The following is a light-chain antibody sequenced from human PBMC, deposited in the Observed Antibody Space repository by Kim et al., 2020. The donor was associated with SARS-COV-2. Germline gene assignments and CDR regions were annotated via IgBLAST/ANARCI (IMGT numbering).Light chain of an antibody. J-gene: IGLJ2*01. Sequence: SYELTQPHSVSVAPGKTARITCGGNNSGSKSVHWYQQKPGQAPVLVIYYDSDRPSGIPERFSGSNSGHTATLTISRVEAGDEADYYCQVWDSSSVVFGGGTQLTVL. V-gene: IGLV3-21*04. CDR3: QVWDSSSVV. CDR2: YDS. CDR1: NSGSKS.